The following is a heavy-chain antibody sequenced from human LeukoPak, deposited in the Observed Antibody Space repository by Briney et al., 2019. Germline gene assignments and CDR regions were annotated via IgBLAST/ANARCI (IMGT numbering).Heavy chain of an antibody. D-gene: IGHD6-13*01. J-gene: IGHJ4*02. CDR2: IGGSGSYT. CDR3: ARDWYDY. Sequence: GGSLRLSCAAAGFTFSTYAMIWVRQAPGKGLEWVSVIGGSGSYTYYADSVKGRFTISRDNSKDTLYLQMNSLRAEDTAVYYCARDWYDYWGQGTLVTVSS. V-gene: IGHV3-23*01. CDR1: GFTFSTYA.